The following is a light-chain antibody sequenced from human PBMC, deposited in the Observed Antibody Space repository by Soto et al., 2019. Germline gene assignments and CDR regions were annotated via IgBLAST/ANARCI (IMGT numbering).Light chain of an antibody. Sequence: SALTQPASVSGSPGQSITISCTGTSSDVGGYNYVSWYQQHPGKAPKLMIYDVSNRPSGVSNRFSGSKSGNTASLTISGLQAEDEADYYCSSYTSSSPCVFGTGTKLTVL. CDR3: SSYTSSSPCV. CDR2: DVS. CDR1: SSDVGGYNY. V-gene: IGLV2-14*01. J-gene: IGLJ1*01.